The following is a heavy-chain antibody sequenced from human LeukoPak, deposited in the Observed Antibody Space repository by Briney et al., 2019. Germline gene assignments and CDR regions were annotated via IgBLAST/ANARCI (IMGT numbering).Heavy chain of an antibody. D-gene: IGHD3-22*01. J-gene: IGHJ4*02. CDR3: AKDSQWLPDY. CDR2: ISGSGGST. CDR1: GXTFSSYE. Sequence: GGSLRLSCAASGXTFSSYEMSWVRQAPGKGLEWVSVISGSGGSTYHADSVKGRFTISRDNSKNTLYLQMNSLRAEDTAVYYCAKDSQWLPDYWGQGTLVTVSS. V-gene: IGHV3-23*01.